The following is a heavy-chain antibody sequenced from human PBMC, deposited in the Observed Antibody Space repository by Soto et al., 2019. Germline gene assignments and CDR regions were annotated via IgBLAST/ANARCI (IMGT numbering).Heavy chain of an antibody. J-gene: IGHJ6*03. CDR2: IYRGGSA. D-gene: IGHD6-19*01. Sequence: EVQLVESGGGLVQPGGSLRLSCAASGFNVSTNYMSWVRQAPGKGLGWVSVIYRGGSAYYADSLRGGFTLSRDTSKNTLYLQMKSLGAEDTAVYYCARGASGWSPYYFYFMDVWGKGTTVAVSS. CDR1: GFNVSTNY. V-gene: IGHV3-66*01. CDR3: ARGASGWSPYYFYFMDV.